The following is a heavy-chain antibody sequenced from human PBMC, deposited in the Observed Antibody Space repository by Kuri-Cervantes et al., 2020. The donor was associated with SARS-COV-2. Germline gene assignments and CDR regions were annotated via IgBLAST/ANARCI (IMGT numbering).Heavy chain of an antibody. CDR2: ISGSSSYI. CDR3: VRGGWELPFDY. V-gene: IGHV3-21*06. CDR1: GFTSSNHN. J-gene: IGHJ4*02. D-gene: IGHD2-15*01. Sequence: GESLKISCAASGFTSSNHNMNWVRQAPGKGLEWVSSISGSSSYIFFADSVKGRFTISRDNAKNSLYLQMNSLRAEDTAVYYCVRGGWELPFDYWGQGTLVTVSS.